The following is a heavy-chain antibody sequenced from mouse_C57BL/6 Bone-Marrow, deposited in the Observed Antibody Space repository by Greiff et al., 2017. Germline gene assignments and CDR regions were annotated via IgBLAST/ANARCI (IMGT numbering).Heavy chain of an antibody. CDR2: INPSTGGT. V-gene: IGHV1-42*01. CDR1: GYSFTGYY. J-gene: IGHJ4*01. Sequence: EVQLQQSGPELVKPGASVKISCKASGYSFTGYYMNWVKQSPETSLEWIGEINPSTGGTTYNQKFKAKATLTVDKSSSTAYMQLKSLTSEDSAVYYCARPLYYRAMDYWGQGTSVTVSS. D-gene: IGHD2-14*01. CDR3: ARPLYYRAMDY.